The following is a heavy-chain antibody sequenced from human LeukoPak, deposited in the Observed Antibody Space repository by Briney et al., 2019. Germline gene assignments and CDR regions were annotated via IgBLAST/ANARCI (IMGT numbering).Heavy chain of an antibody. V-gene: IGHV4-34*01. CDR1: GGSFSGYY. Sequence: PSETLSLTCAVYGGSFSGYYWSWIRQPPGKGLEWIGEINHSGSTNYNPSLKSRVTMSVDTSKNQFSLKLSSATAADTAVYYCARFNTMVRGVTQYYYGMDVWGKGTTVTVSS. CDR3: ARFNTMVRGVTQYYYGMDV. CDR2: INHSGST. D-gene: IGHD3-10*01. J-gene: IGHJ6*04.